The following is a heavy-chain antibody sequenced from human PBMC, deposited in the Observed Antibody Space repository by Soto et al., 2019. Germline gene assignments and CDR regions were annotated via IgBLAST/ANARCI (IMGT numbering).Heavy chain of an antibody. J-gene: IGHJ4*02. CDR1: GFIFSDHQ. Sequence: PGGSLRLSCAASGFIFSDHQMHWVRQAPGKGLEWIGRSKNKASAYSTDYAASVKGRFTISRDESKNSMYLQMNSLKPEDSALYYCARRFASGHDYWGQGTLVTVSS. CDR2: SKNKASAYST. V-gene: IGHV3-72*01. CDR3: ARRFASGHDY. D-gene: IGHD6-19*01.